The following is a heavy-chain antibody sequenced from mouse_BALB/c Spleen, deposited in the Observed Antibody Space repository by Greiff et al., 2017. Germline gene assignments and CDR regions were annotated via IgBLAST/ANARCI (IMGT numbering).Heavy chain of an antibody. CDR2: IYPGNGDT. CDR3: ARSYGSSDGYAMDY. Sequence: QVQLQQPGAELVKPGASVKMSCKASGYTFTSYNMHWVKQTPGQGLEWIGAIYPGNGDTSYNQKFKGKATLTADKSSITAYMQLSSLTSEDSAVYYCARSYGSSDGYAMDYWGQGTSVTVSS. D-gene: IGHD1-1*01. CDR1: GYTFTSYN. J-gene: IGHJ4*01. V-gene: IGHV1-12*01.